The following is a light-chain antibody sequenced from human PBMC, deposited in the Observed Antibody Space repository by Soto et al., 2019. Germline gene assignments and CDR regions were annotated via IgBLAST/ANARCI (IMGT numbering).Light chain of an antibody. V-gene: IGLV1-47*01. J-gene: IGLJ3*02. CDR1: SSNIGNNY. CDR3: ASWDDSLNGPV. CDR2: RNN. Sequence: QSVLTQPPSASVTPGQWVTISCSGSSSNIGNNYVFWYQQFPGMAPKLLIYRNNQRPSGVPDRFSGSKSGTSASLAIAGLRSEDESDYYCASWDDSLNGPVFGGGTKLTV.